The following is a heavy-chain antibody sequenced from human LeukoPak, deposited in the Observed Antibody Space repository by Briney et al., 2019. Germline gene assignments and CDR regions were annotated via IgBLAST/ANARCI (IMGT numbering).Heavy chain of an antibody. CDR1: GYSFTSYW. D-gene: IGHD3-22*01. V-gene: IGHV5-51*01. Sequence: GESLKISCKGSGYSFTSYWIGWVRQMPGKGLEWKGIIYPGDSDTRYSPSFQGQVTISADKSISTAYLQWSSLKASDTAMYYCAKAEGYYDSSGYIYYFDYWGQGTLVTVSS. CDR2: IYPGDSDT. J-gene: IGHJ4*02. CDR3: AKAEGYYDSSGYIYYFDY.